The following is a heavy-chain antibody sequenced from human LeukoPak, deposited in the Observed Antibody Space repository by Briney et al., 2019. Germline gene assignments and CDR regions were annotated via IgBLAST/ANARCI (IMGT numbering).Heavy chain of an antibody. Sequence: PSETLSLTCTVSGGSISSYYWSWIRQPPGKGLEWIGYIYYSGSTNYNPSLKSRVTISVDTSKNQFSLKLSSVTAADTAVYYCAREGSLRYSYGLRGAFDIWGQGTMVTVSS. CDR1: GGSISSYY. CDR3: AREGSLRYSYGLRGAFDI. D-gene: IGHD5-18*01. CDR2: IYYSGST. V-gene: IGHV4-59*01. J-gene: IGHJ3*02.